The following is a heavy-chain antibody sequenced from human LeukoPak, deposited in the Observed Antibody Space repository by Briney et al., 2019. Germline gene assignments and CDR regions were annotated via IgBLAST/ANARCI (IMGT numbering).Heavy chain of an antibody. J-gene: IGHJ4*02. CDR2: ISYDGSNK. CDR1: GFTLSRSG. CDR3: AKDLEKYYDSSGYVDY. V-gene: IGHV3-30*18. D-gene: IGHD3-22*01. Sequence: GRSLRLSCAASGFTLSRSGMHWVRPAPHKGQEWVAAISYDGSNKYYTDSEKGRFTISRDNSKNNVYLQMNSLRAEDTAVYYCAKDLEKYYDSSGYVDYWGQGPLVTVSS.